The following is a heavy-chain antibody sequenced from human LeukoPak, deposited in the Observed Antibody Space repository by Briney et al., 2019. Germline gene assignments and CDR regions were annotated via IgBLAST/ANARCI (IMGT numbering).Heavy chain of an antibody. J-gene: IGHJ4*02. CDR1: GLTLSNYR. Sequence: GGSLRLSCAASGLTLSNYRMDWVPQATGRGLEWVSCSSSSSSYIYDADSVNGRITISRDNAKLSLYRQMDSVRAEDTAVYYCGRERVGGTFDYWGQGTLVTVSS. CDR3: GRERVGGTFDY. CDR2: SSSSSSYI. V-gene: IGHV3-21*01. D-gene: IGHD2-15*01.